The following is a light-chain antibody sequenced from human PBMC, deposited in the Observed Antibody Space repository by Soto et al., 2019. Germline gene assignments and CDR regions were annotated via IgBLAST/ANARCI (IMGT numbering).Light chain of an antibody. V-gene: IGLV2-11*01. CDR3: RSYAGSFVV. CDR1: SSDVGGYNY. Sequence: QSALTQPRSVSGSPGQSVTISCTGTSSDVGGYNYVSWYQHHPGKAPKLMIYDVNKRPSGVPDRFSGSKSGNTASLTISGLQAEDEADYYCRSYAGSFVVFGGGTKLTVL. J-gene: IGLJ2*01. CDR2: DVN.